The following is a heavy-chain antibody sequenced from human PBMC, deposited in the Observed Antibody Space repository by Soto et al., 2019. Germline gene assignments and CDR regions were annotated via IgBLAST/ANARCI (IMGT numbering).Heavy chain of an antibody. CDR2: ISAYNGNT. V-gene: IGHV1-18*01. Sequence: GASVKVSCKASGYTFTSYGISWVRQAPGQGLEWMGWISAYNGNTNYAQKLQGRVTMTTDTSTSTAYMELRSLRSDDTAVYYCARDIVVVVAAPSPDYWGQGTLVTVSS. D-gene: IGHD2-15*01. J-gene: IGHJ4*02. CDR1: GYTFTSYG. CDR3: ARDIVVVVAAPSPDY.